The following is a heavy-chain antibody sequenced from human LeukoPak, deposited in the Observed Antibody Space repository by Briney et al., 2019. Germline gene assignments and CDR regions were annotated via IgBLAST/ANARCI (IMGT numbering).Heavy chain of an antibody. CDR2: IKSKTDGGTT. CDR3: TTGGAEVVAATGTDY. Sequence: SGGSLRLSCAASGFTFSNAWMSWVRQAPGKGLEWVGRIKSKTDGGTTDYAAPVKGRFTISRDDSKNTLYLQMNSLKTEDTAVYYCTTGGAEVVAATGTDYWGQGTLVAVSS. J-gene: IGHJ4*02. D-gene: IGHD2-15*01. V-gene: IGHV3-15*01. CDR1: GFTFSNAW.